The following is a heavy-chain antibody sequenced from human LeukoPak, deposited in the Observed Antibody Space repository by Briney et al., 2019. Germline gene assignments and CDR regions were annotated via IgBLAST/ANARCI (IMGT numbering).Heavy chain of an antibody. CDR1: GGSFSGYY. Sequence: SETLSLTCAVYGGSFSGYYWSWIRQPAGKGLEWIGRIYTSGSTNYNPSLKSRVTISVDTSKNQFSLKLSSVTAADTAVYYCARDSGGASFDYWGQGTLVTVSS. D-gene: IGHD3-10*01. CDR2: IYTSGST. J-gene: IGHJ4*02. V-gene: IGHV4-4*07. CDR3: ARDSGGASFDY.